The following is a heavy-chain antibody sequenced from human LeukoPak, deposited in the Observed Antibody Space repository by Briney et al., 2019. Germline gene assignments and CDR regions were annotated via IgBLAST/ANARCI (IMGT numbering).Heavy chain of an antibody. CDR3: ASAFFMVRGAAFDY. V-gene: IGHV4-34*01. CDR1: GGSFSGYY. CDR2: INHSGST. J-gene: IGHJ4*02. Sequence: KPSETLSLTCAVYGGSFSGYYWSWIRQPPGKGLEWIGEINHSGSTNYNPSLKSRVTIPVDTSKNQFSLKLSSVTAADTAVYYCASAFFMVRGAAFDYWGQGTLVTVSS. D-gene: IGHD3-10*01.